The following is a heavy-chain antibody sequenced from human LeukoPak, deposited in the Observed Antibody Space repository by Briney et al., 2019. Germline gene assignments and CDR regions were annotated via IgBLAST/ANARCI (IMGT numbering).Heavy chain of an antibody. Sequence: GGSLRLSCAASGFTFSSYSMNWVHQAPGKGLEWVSSISSSSSYTHYADSVKGRLTISRDNAKNSLYLQMNSLRAEDTAVYYCARDRIVVVTAIPSYYCGMDVWGQGTTVTVSS. CDR3: ARDRIVVVTAIPSYYCGMDV. J-gene: IGHJ6*02. V-gene: IGHV3-21*01. CDR1: GFTFSSYS. D-gene: IGHD2-21*02. CDR2: ISSSSSYT.